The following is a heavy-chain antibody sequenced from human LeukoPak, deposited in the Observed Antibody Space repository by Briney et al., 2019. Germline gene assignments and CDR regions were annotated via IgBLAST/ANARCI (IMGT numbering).Heavy chain of an antibody. D-gene: IGHD4-17*01. CDR2: INSDGSST. J-gene: IGHJ4*02. Sequence: GGSLRLSCAASGFTFSSYWMHWVRQAPGKGLVWVSRINSDGSSTSYADSVKGRFTISSANANHTLYLQMNSMRADDTAEYYCARDLTSTTVTYFDYWGQGTLVTVSS. CDR1: GFTFSSYW. CDR3: ARDLTSTTVTYFDY. V-gene: IGHV3-74*01.